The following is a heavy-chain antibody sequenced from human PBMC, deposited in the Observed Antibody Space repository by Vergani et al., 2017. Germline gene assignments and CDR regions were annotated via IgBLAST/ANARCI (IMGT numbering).Heavy chain of an antibody. V-gene: IGHV1-69*13. CDR3: AGDRSPCSGGSCYPHYYYYCGMDV. CDR1: GGPFSSYA. Sequence: HVQLVQSGADVKKPGSSAKVSCKASGGPFSSYAISWPRQPPGQGLEWMRRFISIFGTANSAHKFQGRVTITADEPTITAYMELSSLRSEDTAVYYCAGDRSPCSGGSCYPHYYYYCGMDVWGQGTMVTVSS. J-gene: IGHJ6*02. CDR2: FISIFGTA. D-gene: IGHD2-15*01.